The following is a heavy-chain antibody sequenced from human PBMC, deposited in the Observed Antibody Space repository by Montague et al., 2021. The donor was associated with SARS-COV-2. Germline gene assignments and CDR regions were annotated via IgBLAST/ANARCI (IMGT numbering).Heavy chain of an antibody. CDR3: ATGPHSGLSVAGFDY. Sequence: SETLSLTCGVSGGSISSSHWWNWVRQPPGKGLECIGEIYHSGSTNYNPSLKNRVIISIDKSKNQFSLKLSSVTAADTAVYYWATGPHSGLSVAGFDYWGQGTLVTVSS. J-gene: IGHJ4*02. CDR2: IYHSGST. D-gene: IGHD6-19*01. CDR1: GGSISSSHW. V-gene: IGHV4-4*02.